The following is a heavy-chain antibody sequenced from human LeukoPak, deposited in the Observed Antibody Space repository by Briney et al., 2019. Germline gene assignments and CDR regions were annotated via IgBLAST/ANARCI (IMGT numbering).Heavy chain of an antibody. CDR3: ARDLTYYYDSSGYSDY. V-gene: IGHV3-7*01. CDR1: GFTFSSYE. CDR2: IKRDGSEK. D-gene: IGHD3-22*01. J-gene: IGHJ4*02. Sequence: GGSLRLSCAASGFTFSSYEMNWVRQAPGKGLEWVANIKRDGSEKYYVDSVKGRFTISRDNAKNSLYLQMNSLRAEDTAVYYCARDLTYYYDSSGYSDYWGQGTLVTVSS.